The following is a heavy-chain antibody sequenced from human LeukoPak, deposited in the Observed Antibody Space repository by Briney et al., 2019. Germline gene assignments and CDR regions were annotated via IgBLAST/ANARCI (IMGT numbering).Heavy chain of an antibody. Sequence: GRSPRPSCAAVGPSVGSSAMDSGSQAPGKGLEWVAVISYDGSIKYYADSVKGRFTISRDNSKNTLYLQMNSLRAEDTAVYYCASGLTSQSWGQGTLVTVSS. J-gene: IGHJ5*02. V-gene: IGHV3-30-3*02. D-gene: IGHD1-26*01. CDR3: ASGLTSQS. CDR2: ISYDGSIK. CDR1: GPSVGSSA.